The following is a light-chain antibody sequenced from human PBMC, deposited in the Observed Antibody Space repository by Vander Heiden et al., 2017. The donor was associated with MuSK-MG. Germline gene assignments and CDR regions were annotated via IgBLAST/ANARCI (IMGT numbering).Light chain of an antibody. CDR2: RNN. CDR3: AAWDDSLSGPV. Sequence: QSVLTQPPSASGTPGQRVTISCSGSSSNIGSNYVYWYQHLPGTAPKLLIYRNNQRPSGVPDRFSGSKSGTSASLAISGLWSEDEADYYCAAWDDSLSGPVFGGGTKLTVL. V-gene: IGLV1-47*03. CDR1: SSNIGSNY. J-gene: IGLJ2*01.